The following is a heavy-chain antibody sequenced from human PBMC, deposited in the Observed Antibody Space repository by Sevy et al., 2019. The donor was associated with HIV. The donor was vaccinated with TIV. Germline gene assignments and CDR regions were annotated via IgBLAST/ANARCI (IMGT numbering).Heavy chain of an antibody. CDR3: AKGPPLDYGEFTC. CDR2: ISGSCGST. V-gene: IGHV3-23*01. D-gene: IGHD4-17*01. Sequence: GESLKISCAASGFTFSSYAMSWVRQAPGKGLEWVSAISGSCGSTYYADSVKGRFTISRDNSKNTLYLQMNSLRAEDTAVYYCAKGPPLDYGEFTCWGQGTLVTVSS. J-gene: IGHJ4*02. CDR1: GFTFSSYA.